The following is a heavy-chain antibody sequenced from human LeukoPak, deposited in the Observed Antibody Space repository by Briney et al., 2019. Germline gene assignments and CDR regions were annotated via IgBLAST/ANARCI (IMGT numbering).Heavy chain of an antibody. CDR1: GYTFTSYG. J-gene: IGHJ4*02. Sequence: ASVKVSCKASGYTFTSYGISWVRQAPGQGLEWMGWISAYNGNTNYAQKLQGRVTMTTDTSTSKAYMQLRSLRSDDTAVYYCARLDSYSSSSQAGYWGQGALVTVSP. CDR3: ARLDSYSSSSQAGY. V-gene: IGHV1-18*01. CDR2: ISAYNGNT. D-gene: IGHD6-13*01.